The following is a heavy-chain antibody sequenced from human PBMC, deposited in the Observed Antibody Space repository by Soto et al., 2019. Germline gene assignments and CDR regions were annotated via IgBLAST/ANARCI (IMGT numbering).Heavy chain of an antibody. Sequence: QVQLVQSGAEVKKPGSSVKVSCKASGGTFNTYAISWVRQAPGQGLEWMGGIIPIFNTPNYAQRFQGRVTITADESTSTAYMERSSLRSEDKALYYCARDKTGTNYYNDLDVWGQGTTVTVSS. CDR2: IIPIFNTP. V-gene: IGHV1-69*12. D-gene: IGHD1-1*01. J-gene: IGHJ6*02. CDR3: ARDKTGTNYYNDLDV. CDR1: GGTFNTYA.